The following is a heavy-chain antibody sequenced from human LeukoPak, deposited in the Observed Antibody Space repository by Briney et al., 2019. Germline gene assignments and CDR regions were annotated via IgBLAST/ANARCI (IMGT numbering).Heavy chain of an antibody. J-gene: IGHJ4*02. Sequence: GGSLRLSCAASGFTFSSYTMSWVRQAPGKGLEWVSVISGSGGSTYYADSVKGRFTISRDNSKNTLYLQMNSLRAEDTAVYYCAKDWKPIAVAGRGEYYFDYWGQGTLVTVSS. CDR2: ISGSGGST. CDR3: AKDWKPIAVAGRGEYYFDY. D-gene: IGHD6-19*01. V-gene: IGHV3-23*01. CDR1: GFTFSSYT.